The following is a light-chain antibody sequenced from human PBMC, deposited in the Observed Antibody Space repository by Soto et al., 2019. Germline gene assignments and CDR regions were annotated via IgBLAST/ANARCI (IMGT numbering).Light chain of an antibody. V-gene: IGKV3-11*01. CDR3: QQRSNWPPYT. Sequence: EIVLTQSPATLSLSPGERATLSCRASQSVSNYLAWYQQKPGQAPRLLIYDASNRATGIPARFSASGSGTDFTLTISSLEPEDFAVYYCQQRSNWPPYTFGQGTKLEIK. J-gene: IGKJ2*01. CDR2: DAS. CDR1: QSVSNY.